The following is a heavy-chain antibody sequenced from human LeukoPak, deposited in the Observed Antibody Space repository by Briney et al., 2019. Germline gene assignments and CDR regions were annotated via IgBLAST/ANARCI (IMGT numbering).Heavy chain of an antibody. Sequence: PGGSLRRSCAASGFTFDDYAMTWVRQAPGKGLEWVSGIYWNGGSTGYADSVKGRFTISRDNAKNSLYLQMNSLRAEDTALYYCARVTSSMVRAFDPWGQGTLVTVSS. V-gene: IGHV3-20*04. CDR3: ARVTSSMVRAFDP. D-gene: IGHD3-10*01. CDR1: GFTFDDYA. J-gene: IGHJ5*02. CDR2: IYWNGGST.